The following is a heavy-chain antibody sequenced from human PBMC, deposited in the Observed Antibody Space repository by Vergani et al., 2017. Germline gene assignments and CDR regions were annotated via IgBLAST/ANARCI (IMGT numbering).Heavy chain of an antibody. D-gene: IGHD3-3*01. Sequence: QVQLVQSGAEVKKPGSSVKVSCKASGGTFSSYAISWVRQAPGQGLEWMGGIIPIFGTANYAQKFQGRVTITADESTSTAYMELSSLRSEDTAVYYCARVNSLTIFGVTNNWFDPWGQGTLVTVSS. CDR2: IIPIFGTA. CDR3: ARVNSLTIFGVTNNWFDP. J-gene: IGHJ5*02. CDR1: GGTFSSYA. V-gene: IGHV1-69*01.